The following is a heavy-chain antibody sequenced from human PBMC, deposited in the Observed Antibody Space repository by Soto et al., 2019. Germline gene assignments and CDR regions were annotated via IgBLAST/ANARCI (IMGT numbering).Heavy chain of an antibody. Sequence: PGGSLRLSCAASGFTVSSNYMSLVRQAPGKGLEWVSVIYSGGSTYYADSVKGRFTISRHNSKNTLYLQMNSLRAEDTAVYYCARDTVSHAFDIWGQGTMVTVS. J-gene: IGHJ3*02. CDR2: IYSGGST. CDR1: GFTVSSNY. CDR3: ARDTVSHAFDI. D-gene: IGHD4-17*01. V-gene: IGHV3-53*04.